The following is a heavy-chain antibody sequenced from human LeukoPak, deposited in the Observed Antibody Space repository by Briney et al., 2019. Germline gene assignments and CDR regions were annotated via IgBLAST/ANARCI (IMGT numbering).Heavy chain of an antibody. D-gene: IGHD4-23*01. Sequence: ASVKVSCKASGGTFSSYAISWVRQAPGQGLEWMGWINPNSGGTNYAQKFQGRVTMTRDTSISTAYMELSRLRSDDTAVYYCARVGGQDAFDIWGQGTMVTVSS. J-gene: IGHJ3*02. CDR1: GGTFSSYA. CDR3: ARVGGQDAFDI. V-gene: IGHV1-2*02. CDR2: INPNSGGT.